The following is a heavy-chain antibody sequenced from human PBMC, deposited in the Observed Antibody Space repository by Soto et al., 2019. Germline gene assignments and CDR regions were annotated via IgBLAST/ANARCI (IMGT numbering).Heavy chain of an antibody. V-gene: IGHV3-23*01. J-gene: IGHJ6*03. CDR2: ISGRGDNT. D-gene: IGHD2-2*01. CDR1: GITFSIYA. Sequence: EVQLLQSGGGLVQPGGSLRLSCSASGITFSIYAMSWVRPAPGRGLEWVSAISGRGDNTYYADSVEGRFTISRDNSKKTLYLQMNSLRAEDTAIYWVVPSTILYMDVWGEGTTVTVSS. CDR3: VPSTILYMDV.